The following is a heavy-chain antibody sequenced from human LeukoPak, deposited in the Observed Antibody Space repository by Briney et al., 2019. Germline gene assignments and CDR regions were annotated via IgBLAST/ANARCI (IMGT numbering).Heavy chain of an antibody. J-gene: IGHJ6*02. CDR3: ARVKGYSGYEDPYYYYGMDV. CDR1: GGTFSSYA. Sequence: ASVKASCKASGGTFSSYAISWVRQAPGQGLEWMGRIIPILGIANYAQKFQGRVTITADKSTSTAYMELSSLRSEDTAVYYCARVKGYSGYEDPYYYYGMDVWGQGTAVTVSS. D-gene: IGHD5-12*01. V-gene: IGHV1-69*04. CDR2: IIPILGIA.